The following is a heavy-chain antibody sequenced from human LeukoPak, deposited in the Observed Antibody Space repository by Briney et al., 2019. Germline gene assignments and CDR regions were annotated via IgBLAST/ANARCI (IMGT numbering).Heavy chain of an antibody. V-gene: IGHV3-23*01. CDR1: GLTFSSYA. CDR3: AKDPLGFGESYGMDV. J-gene: IGHJ6*02. Sequence: GGSLRLSCAASGLTFSSYAMSWVRQAPGKGLEWVSAISGSGGSTYYADSVKGRFTISSDNSNNTLYLQMNSLRAEDTAVSYCAKDPLGFGESYGMDVWGQGTTVTVSS. D-gene: IGHD3-10*01. CDR2: ISGSGGST.